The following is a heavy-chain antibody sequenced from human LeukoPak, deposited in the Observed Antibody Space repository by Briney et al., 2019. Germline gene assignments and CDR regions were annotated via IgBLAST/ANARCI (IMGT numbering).Heavy chain of an antibody. J-gene: IGHJ3*02. CDR2: IYTSGST. D-gene: IGHD2-2*01. Sequence: SETLSLTCTVSGGSISSYYWSWIRQPPGKGLEWIGYIYTSGSTNYNPSLESRVTISVDTSKNQFSLDLSSVTAADTAVYYCARQKCTSTSCLTKNAFDIWGQGTMVTVSS. CDR1: GGSISSYY. V-gene: IGHV4-4*09. CDR3: ARQKCTSTSCLTKNAFDI.